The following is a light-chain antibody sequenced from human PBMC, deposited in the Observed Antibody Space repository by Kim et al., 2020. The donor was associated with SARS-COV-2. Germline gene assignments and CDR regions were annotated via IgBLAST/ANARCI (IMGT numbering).Light chain of an antibody. CDR3: QYYVRT. Sequence: TLSLSPGERSTLSGRASQSVGGNYFAWYQHKPGQSPRLFIYGASKRASGIPDRFGGSGSGTDFTLTISKVEPEDFAIYYCQYYVRTFGQGTKLEI. J-gene: IGKJ2*01. CDR1: QSVGGNY. V-gene: IGKV3-20*01. CDR2: GAS.